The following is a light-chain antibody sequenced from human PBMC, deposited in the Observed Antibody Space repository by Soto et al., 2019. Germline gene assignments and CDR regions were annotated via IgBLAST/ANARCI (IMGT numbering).Light chain of an antibody. J-gene: IGLJ1*01. V-gene: IGLV2-14*03. CDR1: SSDVGGYNY. Sequence: QSALTQPASASGSPGHSITISCSGTSSDVGGYNYVSWYQQHPGKAPKLMIYDVSNRPSGVSNRFSGSKSGNTASLTISGLQAEDEADYYCSSYISTSTLNVFGTGTKLTVL. CDR2: DVS. CDR3: SSYISTSTLNV.